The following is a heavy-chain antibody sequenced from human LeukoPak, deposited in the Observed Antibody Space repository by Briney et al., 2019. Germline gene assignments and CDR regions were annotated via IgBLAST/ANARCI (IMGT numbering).Heavy chain of an antibody. CDR1: GGSISPYY. V-gene: IGHV4-59*01. CDR2: IFYTGST. CDR3: VRNGGSYSFDY. D-gene: IGHD1-26*01. Sequence: SETLSLTCTVSGGSISPYYWSWIRQPPGKGLEWIGYIFYTGSTNYNPSLESRVTISVDTAKNQFSLTLSSVTAADTAIYYCVRNGGSYSFDYWGQGTLVTVSS. J-gene: IGHJ4*02.